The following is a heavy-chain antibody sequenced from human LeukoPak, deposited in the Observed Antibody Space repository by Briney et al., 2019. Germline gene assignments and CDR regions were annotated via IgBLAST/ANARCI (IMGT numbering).Heavy chain of an antibody. V-gene: IGHV3-21*01. CDR1: GFTFSTYT. D-gene: IGHD6-19*01. CDR2: ISDSSTYI. Sequence: GGSLRLSCAASGFTFSTYTMNWVRQAPGKGLEWVSSISDSSTYIYYADSLKGRFAISRDNAKNSLYLQMNSLRVDDTAVYYCARHGQWLVRNYMDVWGKGTTVTISS. CDR3: ARHGQWLVRNYMDV. J-gene: IGHJ6*03.